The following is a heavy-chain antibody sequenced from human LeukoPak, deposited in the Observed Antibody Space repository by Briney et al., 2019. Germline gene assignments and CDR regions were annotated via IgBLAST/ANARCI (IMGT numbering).Heavy chain of an antibody. Sequence: ASVKVSCKTSGYVFNNFGITWLRQAPGQGLEWMGWVSAYKGYTSHAQKFQDRVIMTTDTSTTTAYMELRNLKSDDTAVYYCAREAVSFVAVANDGYFDFWGQGSLVIVSS. CDR3: AREAVSFVAVANDGYFDF. V-gene: IGHV1-18*01. CDR2: VSAYKGYT. CDR1: GYVFNNFG. D-gene: IGHD6-19*01. J-gene: IGHJ4*02.